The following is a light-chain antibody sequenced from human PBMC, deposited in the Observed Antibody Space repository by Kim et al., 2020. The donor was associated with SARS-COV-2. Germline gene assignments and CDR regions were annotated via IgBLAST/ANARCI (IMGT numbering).Light chain of an antibody. CDR2: AVS. V-gene: IGLV2-14*03. Sequence: QSALTQPASASGSPGQSITMSCTGTISDVGGYNYVSWYQQYPGKVPTLLIYAVSNRPAGVSHRFSGTKSGNTASLTISGLQAEDEADYYCSSYTGSGTLVFGGGTQLIVL. J-gene: IGLJ2*01. CDR1: ISDVGGYNY. CDR3: SSYTGSGTLV.